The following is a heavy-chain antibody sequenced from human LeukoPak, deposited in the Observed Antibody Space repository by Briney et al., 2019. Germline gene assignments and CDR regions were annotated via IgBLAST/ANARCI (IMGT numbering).Heavy chain of an antibody. CDR2: IYYSGST. Sequence: SETLSLTCTVSGGSISSSSYYWGWIRQPPGKGLEWIGRIYYSGSTYYNPSLKSRVTISVDTSKNQFSLKLSSVTAADTAVYYCARRRYYDSSGYNYFDYWGQGTLVTVST. CDR3: ARRRYYDSSGYNYFDY. J-gene: IGHJ4*02. V-gene: IGHV4-39*01. D-gene: IGHD3-22*01. CDR1: GGSISSSSYY.